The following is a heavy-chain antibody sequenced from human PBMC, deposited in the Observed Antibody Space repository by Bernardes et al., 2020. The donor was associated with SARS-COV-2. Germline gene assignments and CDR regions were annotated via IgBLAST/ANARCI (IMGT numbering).Heavy chain of an antibody. CDR2: IYPGDSDT. CDR1: DYTFTNYW. D-gene: IGHD4-17*01. J-gene: IGHJ6*02. CDR3: ASRRHGDFGVDV. V-gene: IGHV5-51*01. Sequence: GESLKISCKGSDYTFTNYWIGWVRQMPGKGLEWMGIIYPGDSDTKYSPSFQGRVTISADKSVNTAYLQWSSLKASDTAIRYCASRRHGDFGVDVWGQGTTVTVSS.